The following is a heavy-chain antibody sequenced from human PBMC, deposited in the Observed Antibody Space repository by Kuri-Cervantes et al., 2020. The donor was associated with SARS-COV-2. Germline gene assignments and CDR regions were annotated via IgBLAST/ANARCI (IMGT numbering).Heavy chain of an antibody. V-gene: IGHV1-18*01. J-gene: IGHJ4*02. CDR2: ISTYYGDT. CDR1: GYTFTSYG. D-gene: IGHD4-17*01. Sequence: ASVKVSCKASGYTFTSYGIGWVRQAPGQGLEWMGWISTYYGDTDYAQSFQDRVTMTTDTSTSTAYMELKSLRSDDTAVYYCARVGFGDYEIDYWGQGTLVTVSS. CDR3: ARVGFGDYEIDY.